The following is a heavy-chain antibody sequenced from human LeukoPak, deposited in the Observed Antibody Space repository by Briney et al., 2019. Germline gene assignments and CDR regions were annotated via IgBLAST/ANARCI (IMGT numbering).Heavy chain of an antibody. CDR2: IIPIFGTA. V-gene: IGHV1-69*05. CDR1: GGTFSSYA. Sequence: GASVKVSCKASGGTFSSYAISWVRQAPGQGLEWMGGIIPIFGTANYAQKFQGRVTITTDESTSTAYMELSSLRSEDTAVYYCARGIPGAFDIWGQGTMVTVSS. D-gene: IGHD5-18*01. CDR3: ARGIPGAFDI. J-gene: IGHJ3*02.